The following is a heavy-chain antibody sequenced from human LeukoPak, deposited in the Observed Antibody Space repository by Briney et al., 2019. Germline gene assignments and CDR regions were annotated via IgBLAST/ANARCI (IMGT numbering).Heavy chain of an antibody. D-gene: IGHD6-19*01. Sequence: PGGSLRLSCAASGFTFSNAWMSWVRQAPGKGLEWVGRIKSKTDGGTTDYAAPVKGRFTISRDDSKNTLYLQMNSLKTEDTAVYSCPTENSSACHYFDYGAQEPLAPFSS. J-gene: IGHJ4*02. V-gene: IGHV3-15*01. CDR3: PTENSSACHYFDY. CDR1: GFTFSNAW. CDR2: IKSKTDGGTT.